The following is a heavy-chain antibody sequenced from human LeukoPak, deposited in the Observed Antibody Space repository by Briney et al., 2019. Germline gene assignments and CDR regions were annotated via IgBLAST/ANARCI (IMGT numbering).Heavy chain of an antibody. CDR3: ARGNILTGYCFDF. CDR1: GGSITGCY. V-gene: IGHV4-34*01. CDR2: IHYTGAT. J-gene: IGHJ4*02. D-gene: IGHD3-9*01. Sequence: SETLSLTCAVYGGSITGCYWSWIRQTPGRGLEWVGEIHYTGATSYNPSLKSRATISTDTSKNQFSLRLSSVTAADTAVYYCARGNILTGYCFDFWGQGALVTVSS.